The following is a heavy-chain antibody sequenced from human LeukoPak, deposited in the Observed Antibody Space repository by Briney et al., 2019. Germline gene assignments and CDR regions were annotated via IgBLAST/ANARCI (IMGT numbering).Heavy chain of an antibody. J-gene: IGHJ5*02. CDR1: GSSISSAYY. Sequence: PSETLSLTCTVSGSSISSAYYWGWIRQPPGKGLEWIGNMYHSGNTYYNPSLKSRVTISVDTSKNQFSLKLSSVTAADTAVYYCARHLNYDSSGYYLNWFDPWGQGTLVTVSS. CDR3: ARHLNYDSSGYYLNWFDP. CDR2: MYHSGNT. V-gene: IGHV4-38-2*02. D-gene: IGHD3-22*01.